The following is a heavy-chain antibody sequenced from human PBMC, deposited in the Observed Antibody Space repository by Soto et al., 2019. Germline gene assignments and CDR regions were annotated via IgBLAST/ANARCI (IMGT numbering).Heavy chain of an antibody. CDR1: SSSFGIYG. J-gene: IGHJ4*02. V-gene: IGHV3-33*01. Sequence: GGSLTLSCASLSSSFGIYGMHWVRKAPGKGLEWVEVIWYDGSNKYYADSVKGRFTISRDNSKNTLYLQMNSLRAEDTAVYYCARVIYGSFDYWGQGP. D-gene: IGHD3-10*01. CDR2: IWYDGSNK. CDR3: ARVIYGSFDY.